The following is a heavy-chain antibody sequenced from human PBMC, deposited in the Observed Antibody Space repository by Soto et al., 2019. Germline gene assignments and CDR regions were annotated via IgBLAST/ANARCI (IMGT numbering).Heavy chain of an antibody. J-gene: IGHJ6*02. Sequence: PGGSLRLSCAASGFTFSSYGMHWVRQAPGKGLEWVAVISYDGSNKYYADSVKGRFTISRDNSKNTLYLQMNSLRAEDTAVYYCARGSVVVVAAMGESGMDVWGQGTTVTVSS. CDR2: ISYDGSNK. D-gene: IGHD2-15*01. V-gene: IGHV3-30*03. CDR3: ARGSVVVVAAMGESGMDV. CDR1: GFTFSSYG.